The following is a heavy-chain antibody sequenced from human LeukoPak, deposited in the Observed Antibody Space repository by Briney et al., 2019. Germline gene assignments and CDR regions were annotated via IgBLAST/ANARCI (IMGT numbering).Heavy chain of an antibody. CDR2: IRYDGSNK. CDR1: GFTFSSYG. V-gene: IGHV3-30*02. D-gene: IGHD2-2*01. Sequence: PGGSLRLSCAASGFTFSSYGMHWVRQAPGKGLEWVAFIRYDGSNKYYADSVKGRFTISRDNSKNTLYLQMNSLRAEDTAVYYCAKPGGDCSSTSCYFDYWGQGTLVTVSS. J-gene: IGHJ4*02. CDR3: AKPGGDCSSTSCYFDY.